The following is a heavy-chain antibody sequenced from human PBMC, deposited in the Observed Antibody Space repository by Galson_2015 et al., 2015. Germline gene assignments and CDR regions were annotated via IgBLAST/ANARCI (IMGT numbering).Heavy chain of an antibody. V-gene: IGHV3-23*01. CDR3: ANYPTRYSGDDSPYYCYYGMDF. CDR2: ISGSGGST. J-gene: IGHJ6*02. Sequence: SLRLSCAASGFTFSSYAMSWVRQAPGKGLEWVSAISGSGGSTYYADSVKGRFTISRDNSKNTLYLQMNSLRAEDTAVYYCANYPTRYSGDDSPYYCYYGMDFCGQGTTVTVSS. D-gene: IGHD5-12*01. CDR1: GFTFSSYA.